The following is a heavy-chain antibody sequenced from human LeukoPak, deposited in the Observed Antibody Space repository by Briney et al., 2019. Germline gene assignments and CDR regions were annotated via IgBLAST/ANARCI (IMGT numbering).Heavy chain of an antibody. CDR2: IWYDGSNQ. J-gene: IGHJ4*02. Sequence: GGSLRLSCAASGFTFRSYGMHWVRQAPGKGLEWVAVIWYDGSNQYYADSVRGQFTISKDSSKNTLYLQMKSLRDDDTAVYYCARGGGSGSRLDYWGQGNLVTVSS. CDR3: ARGGGSGSRLDY. D-gene: IGHD2-15*01. V-gene: IGHV3-33*01. CDR1: GFTFRSYG.